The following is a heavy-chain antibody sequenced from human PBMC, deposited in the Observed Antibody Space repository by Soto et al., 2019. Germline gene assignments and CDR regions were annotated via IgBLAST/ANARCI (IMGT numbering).Heavy chain of an antibody. CDR3: ARGLAARPVCAFAI. Sequence: QMTLKESGPTLVKPTQTLTLTCTFSGFSLSTSGLGVGWIRQPPGKALEWLALIYWNDDKPYSPSLKTRLTITKDNSKNQVVLTMTNMDPVDTATYYCARGLAARPVCAFAIWGQGTMVTVSS. V-gene: IGHV2-5*01. CDR1: GFSLSTSGLG. CDR2: IYWNDDK. J-gene: IGHJ3*02. D-gene: IGHD6-6*01.